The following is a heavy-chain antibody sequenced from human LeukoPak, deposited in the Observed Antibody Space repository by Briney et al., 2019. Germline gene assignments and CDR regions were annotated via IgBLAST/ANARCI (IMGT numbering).Heavy chain of an antibody. CDR3: ARDHSSGWYSDYFDY. CDR2: IWYDGSNK. V-gene: IGHV3-33*01. Sequence: GGFLRLSCAASGFXFSSYGMHWVRQAPGKGREWVAVIWYDGSNKYYADSVKGRFTISRDNSKNTLYLQMNSLRAEDTAVYYCARDHSSGWYSDYFDYWGQGTLVTVSS. D-gene: IGHD6-19*01. CDR1: GFXFSSYG. J-gene: IGHJ4*02.